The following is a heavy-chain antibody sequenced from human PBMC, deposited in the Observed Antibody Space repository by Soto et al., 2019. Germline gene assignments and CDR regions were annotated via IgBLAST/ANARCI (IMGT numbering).Heavy chain of an antibody. D-gene: IGHD2-15*01. Sequence: GGSLRLSCAASGFTVSSNYMSWVRQAPGKGLEWVSVIYSGGSTYYADSVKGRFTISRDNSKNTLYLQMNSLRAEDTAVYYCARDTAGYCSGGSCLGGDYWGQGTLVTVSS. J-gene: IGHJ4*02. CDR3: ARDTAGYCSGGSCLGGDY. CDR2: IYSGGST. CDR1: GFTVSSNY. V-gene: IGHV3-66*01.